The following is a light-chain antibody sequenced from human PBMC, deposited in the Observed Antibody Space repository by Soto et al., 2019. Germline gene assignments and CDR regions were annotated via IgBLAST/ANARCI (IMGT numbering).Light chain of an antibody. CDR1: QTISNY. CDR2: SAS. Sequence: DIRMTQPPASLSASVGDRVTITCRASQTISNYLNWYQQKPGAAPKLLIYSASTLQSGVPSRFSGSGFGTDYTLTISSLQPADFDVYYCQQTFRTPHTFGQGTKVDIK. CDR3: QQTFRTPHT. V-gene: IGKV1-39*01. J-gene: IGKJ2*01.